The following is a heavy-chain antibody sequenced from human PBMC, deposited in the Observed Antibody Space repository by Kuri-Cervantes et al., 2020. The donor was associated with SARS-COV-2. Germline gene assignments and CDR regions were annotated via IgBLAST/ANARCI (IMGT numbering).Heavy chain of an antibody. V-gene: IGHV3-11*04. Sequence: GGSLRLSCAASGFTFSDYYMSWIRQAPGKGLEWVSYISSSGSTIYYADSVKGRFTISRDNAKNSLYLQMNSLRAEDTAVYYCARDSQWELSYYFDYWGQGTLVTVSS. CDR1: GFTFSDYY. J-gene: IGHJ4*02. CDR2: ISSSGSTI. CDR3: ARDSQWELSYYFDY. D-gene: IGHD1-26*01.